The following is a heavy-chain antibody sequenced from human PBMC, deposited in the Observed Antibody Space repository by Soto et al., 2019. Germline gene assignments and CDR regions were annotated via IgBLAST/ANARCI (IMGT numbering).Heavy chain of an antibody. CDR2: SNPNSGGT. D-gene: IGHD6-19*01. CDR1: GYTFTGYY. J-gene: IGHJ4*02. CDR3: ARGLSEQWLVDY. Sequence: QVQLVQSGAEVKKPGASVKVSCKASGYTFTGYYMHWVRQAPGQGLEWMGWSNPNSGGTNYAQECQGCAAMTRDTSISTAYMELSRLRSDDTAVYYCARGLSEQWLVDYWGQGTLVTVSS. V-gene: IGHV1-2*04.